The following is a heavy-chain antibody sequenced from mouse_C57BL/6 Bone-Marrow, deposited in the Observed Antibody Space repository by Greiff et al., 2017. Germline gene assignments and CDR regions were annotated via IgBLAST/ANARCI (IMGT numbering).Heavy chain of an antibody. CDR3: ARWLLYDY. J-gene: IGHJ2*01. CDR1: GFTFTDSY. D-gene: IGHD2-12*01. CDR2: INPYNGGT. V-gene: IGHV1-19*01. Sequence: VQLQQSGPVLVKPGASVKMSCKASGFTFTDSYMNWVKQSHGKSLEWIGVINPYNGGTSYNQKFKGKATLTVDKSSSTAYMELNSLTSEDSAVYYCARWLLYDYWGQGTTLTVSS.